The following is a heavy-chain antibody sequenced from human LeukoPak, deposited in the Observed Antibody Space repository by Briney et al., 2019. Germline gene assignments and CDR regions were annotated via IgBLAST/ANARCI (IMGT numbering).Heavy chain of an antibody. CDR2: INHSGST. J-gene: IGHJ4*02. V-gene: IGHV4-34*01. Sequence: SETLSLTCAVYGGSFSGYYWSWIRQPPGRGLEWIGEINHSGSTNYNPSLKSRVTISVDTSKNQFSLKLSSVTAADTAVYYCARGQGVAVRGNFDYWGQGTLVTVSS. CDR3: ARGQGVAVRGNFDY. CDR1: GGSFSGYY. D-gene: IGHD3-10*01.